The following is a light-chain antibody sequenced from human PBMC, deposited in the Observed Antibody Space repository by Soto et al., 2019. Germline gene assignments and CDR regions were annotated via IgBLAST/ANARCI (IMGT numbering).Light chain of an antibody. CDR1: SSDVGGYTS. V-gene: IGLV2-14*03. CDR2: DVS. CDR3: NSYTTSSTRV. J-gene: IGLJ1*01. Sequence: QSALTQPASVSGSPGQSITISCTGTSSDVGGYTSVSWYQQHPGKAPKLIIYDVSNRPSGVSNRCSGSKSGNTASLSISGLQAEDEADYSCNSYTTSSTRVFGTGTKLTVL.